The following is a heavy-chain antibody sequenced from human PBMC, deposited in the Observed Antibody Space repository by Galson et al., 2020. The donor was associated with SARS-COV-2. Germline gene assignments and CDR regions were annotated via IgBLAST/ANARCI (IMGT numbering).Heavy chain of an antibody. J-gene: IGHJ4*02. CDR1: GGSFSDYS. CDR2: INHRGGT. Sequence: SQTLSLTCAVYGGSFSDYSWTWIRQSPGKGLEWIGEINHRGGTNYNPSLKSRVTISIDTSKKQFSLKMNSVTAADTAVYYCARGAPGYWGQGTQVTVSA. V-gene: IGHV4-34*01. D-gene: IGHD3-10*01. CDR3: ARGAPGY.